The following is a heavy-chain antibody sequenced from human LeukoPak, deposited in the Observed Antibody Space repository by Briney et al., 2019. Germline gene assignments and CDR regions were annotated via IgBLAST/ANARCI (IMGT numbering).Heavy chain of an antibody. CDR1: GFTFRSYW. J-gene: IGHJ5*02. CDR2: MKLDGSEE. V-gene: IGHV3-7*01. D-gene: IGHD2-15*01. Sequence: GGSLRLSCAASGFTFRSYWMSWVRQAPGKGLEWEANMKLDGSEEYYVDSVKGRFTISSDNAKNSLYLQMNSLRVDDTAVYYCARWARYCSSGSCYSWFDPWGQGTLVTVSS. CDR3: ARWARYCSSGSCYSWFDP.